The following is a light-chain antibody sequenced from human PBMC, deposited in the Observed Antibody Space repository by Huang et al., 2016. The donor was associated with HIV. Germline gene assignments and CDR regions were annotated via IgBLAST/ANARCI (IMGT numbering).Light chain of an antibody. J-gene: IGKJ4*01. CDR1: QSVLYSSNNNNY. V-gene: IGKV4-1*01. CDR3: QQYFRTPLT. CDR2: WAS. Sequence: IVVTQSPDSLAVSLGERAAINCKSSQSVLYSSNNNNYLAWYQQKPGQSPALLIYWASTRAPGVPERFNGSGSGTDFTLTISSLQAEDVALYYCQQYFRTPLTFGGGTRVDIK.